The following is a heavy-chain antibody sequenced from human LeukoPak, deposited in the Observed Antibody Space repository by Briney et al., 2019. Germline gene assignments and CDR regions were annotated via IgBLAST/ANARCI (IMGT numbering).Heavy chain of an antibody. CDR1: GFTFSSFD. V-gene: IGHV3-13*01. CDR2: IGTASDT. D-gene: IGHD1-1*01. Sequence: PGGSLRLSCAASGFTFSSFDMHWVRHPPGQGLEWVSTIGTASDTYYPGSVEGRFTLSRDNAKNPLYLQMNSLTAGDTAVYYCARGPPRGKYYYMDVWGKGTTVAVSS. CDR3: ARGPPRGKYYYMDV. J-gene: IGHJ6*03.